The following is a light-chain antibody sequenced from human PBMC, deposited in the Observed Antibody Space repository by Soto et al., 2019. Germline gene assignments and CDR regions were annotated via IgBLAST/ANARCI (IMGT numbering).Light chain of an antibody. CDR1: SSNIGAGYE. J-gene: IGLJ1*01. Sequence: QSVLTQPPSVSEAPGQRVTISCTGSSSNIGAGYEAHWYQQVPGTAPKLFIYENNNRPSGVPDRFSGSKSGTSASLAITGLQAEDEAEYYCQSYDSSLSGYVFGTGTQLTVL. CDR3: QSYDSSLSGYV. V-gene: IGLV1-40*01. CDR2: ENN.